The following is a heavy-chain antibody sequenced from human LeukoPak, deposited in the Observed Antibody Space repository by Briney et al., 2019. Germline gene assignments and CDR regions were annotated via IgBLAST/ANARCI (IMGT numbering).Heavy chain of an antibody. CDR2: ISSSSSYI. CDR3: ARSVSDYGGNYYFDY. CDR1: GFTFSSYS. D-gene: IGHD4-23*01. J-gene: IGHJ4*02. Sequence: GSLRLSCAASGFTFSSYSMNWVRQAPGKGLEWVSSISSSSSYIYYADSVKGRFTISRDNAKNSLYLQMNSLRAEDTAVYYCARSVSDYGGNYYFDYWGQGTLVTVSS. V-gene: IGHV3-21*01.